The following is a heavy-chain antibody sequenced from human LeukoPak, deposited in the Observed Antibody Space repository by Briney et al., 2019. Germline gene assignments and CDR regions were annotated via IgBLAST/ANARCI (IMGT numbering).Heavy chain of an antibody. V-gene: IGHV1-18*01. CDR1: GYTFTSYG. J-gene: IGHJ4*02. CDR2: ISAYNGNT. CDR3: ARGRFDLRGVGATRPFDY. D-gene: IGHD1-26*01. Sequence: ASVKVSCKASGYTFTSYGISWVRQAPGQGLEWMGWISAYNGNTNYAQKLQGRVTMTTDTSTSTAYMELRSLRSEDTAVYYCARGRFDLRGVGATRPFDYWGQGTLVTVSS.